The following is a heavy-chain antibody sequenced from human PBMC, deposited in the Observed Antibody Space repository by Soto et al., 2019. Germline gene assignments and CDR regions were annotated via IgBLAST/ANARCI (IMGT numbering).Heavy chain of an antibody. CDR1: GYTFTSYG. CDR2: ISAYNGNT. Sequence: ASVKVSCKASGYTFTSYGISWVRQAPGQGLEWMGWISAYNGNTNYAQKLQGRVTMTTDTSTSTAYMELRSLRSDDTAVYYCARYVAYDIWGYYFDYWGQGTLVTVSS. D-gene: IGHD3-9*01. J-gene: IGHJ4*02. V-gene: IGHV1-18*01. CDR3: ARYVAYDIWGYYFDY.